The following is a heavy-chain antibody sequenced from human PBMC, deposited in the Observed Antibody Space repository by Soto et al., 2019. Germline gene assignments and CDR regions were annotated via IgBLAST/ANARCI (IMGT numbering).Heavy chain of an antibody. V-gene: IGHV3-33*01. Sequence: GSLRLSCAASGFTFSSFGMHWVRQAPGKGLERVAVIWYDGSNKYYADSVKGRFTISRDNSKNTLYLQMNSLRAEDTAVYYCARDDGYNSSSLYGMDVWGQGT. J-gene: IGHJ6*02. CDR1: GFTFSSFG. CDR3: ARDDGYNSSSLYGMDV. CDR2: IWYDGSNK. D-gene: IGHD6-13*01.